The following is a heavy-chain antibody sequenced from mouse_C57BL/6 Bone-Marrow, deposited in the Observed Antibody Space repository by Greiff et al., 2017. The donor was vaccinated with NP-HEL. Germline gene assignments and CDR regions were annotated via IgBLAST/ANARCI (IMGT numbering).Heavy chain of an antibody. CDR3: ARLLLLYFDY. CDR1: GFTFSSYA. CDR2: ISDGGSYT. Sequence: EVKLMESGGGLVKPGGSLKLPCAASGFTFSSYAMSWVRQTPEKRLEWVATISDGGSYTYYPDNVKGRFTISRDNAKNNLYLQMSHLKSEDTAMYYCARLLLLYFDYWGQGTTLTVSS. V-gene: IGHV5-4*03. D-gene: IGHD1-1*01. J-gene: IGHJ2*01.